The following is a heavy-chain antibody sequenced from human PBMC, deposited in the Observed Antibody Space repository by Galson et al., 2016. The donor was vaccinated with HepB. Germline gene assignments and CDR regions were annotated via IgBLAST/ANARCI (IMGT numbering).Heavy chain of an antibody. CDR2: TNTDGSDT. Sequence: SLRPSCAASGFTFSSYWMHWVRQVPGKGLVMVARTNTDGSDTGYADSVKGRFTISRDNAKNTLYLQMNTLRAEDTAVYYCARDYLTYTGSYLYSWGQGTLVTVSS. J-gene: IGHJ4*02. V-gene: IGHV3-74*01. D-gene: IGHD1-26*01. CDR1: GFTFSSYW. CDR3: ARDYLTYTGSYLYS.